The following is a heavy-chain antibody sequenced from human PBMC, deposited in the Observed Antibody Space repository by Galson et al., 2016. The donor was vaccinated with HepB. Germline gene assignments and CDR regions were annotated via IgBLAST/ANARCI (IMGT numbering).Heavy chain of an antibody. V-gene: IGHV4-59*01. CDR3: ARELSSGWVNWNLDP. J-gene: IGHJ2*01. CDR2: VYNSGST. D-gene: IGHD6-19*01. CDR1: GGSISSYF. Sequence: ETLSLTCTVSGGSISSYFWNWIRQPPGKGLEWIGYVYNSGSTNYNPSLKSRVTISVDTSKNQFSLKLSSLTAADTAMYYCARELSSGWVNWNLDPWGRGTLVTVSS.